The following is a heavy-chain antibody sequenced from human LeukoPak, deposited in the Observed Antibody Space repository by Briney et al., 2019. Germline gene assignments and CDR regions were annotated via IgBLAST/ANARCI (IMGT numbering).Heavy chain of an antibody. Sequence: GGSLRLSCAASGFTFSSYSMNWVRQAPGKGLEWVSSISSSSSYMYYADSVKGRFTISRDNAKNSLYLQMNSLRAEDTAVYYCARDSAVLVVYAQGGFDYWGQGTLVTVSS. D-gene: IGHD2-8*02. J-gene: IGHJ4*02. CDR1: GFTFSSYS. CDR2: ISSSSSYM. V-gene: IGHV3-21*01. CDR3: ARDSAVLVVYAQGGFDY.